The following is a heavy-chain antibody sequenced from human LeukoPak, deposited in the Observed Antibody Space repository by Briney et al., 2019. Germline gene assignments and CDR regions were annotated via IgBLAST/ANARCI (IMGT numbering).Heavy chain of an antibody. CDR3: ARGDSAYDLFGHIDY. J-gene: IGHJ4*02. D-gene: IGHD5-12*01. V-gene: IGHV1-69*13. Sequence: SVKVSCKVSGYTLTELSMHWVRQAPGQGLEWMGGIIPIFGTANYAQKFQGRVTITADESTSTAYMELSSLRSEDTAVYYCARGDSAYDLFGHIDYWGQGTLVTVSS. CDR1: GYTLTELS. CDR2: IIPIFGTA.